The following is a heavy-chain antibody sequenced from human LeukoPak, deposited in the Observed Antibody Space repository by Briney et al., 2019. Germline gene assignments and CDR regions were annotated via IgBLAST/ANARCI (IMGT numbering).Heavy chain of an antibody. D-gene: IGHD1-26*01. CDR2: INPNSGGT. Sequence: GASVKVSCKASGYTFTGYYMHWVRQAPGQGLEWMGWINPNSGGTNYAQKFQGRVTMTRDTSISTAYMELSRLGSDDAAVYYCARVTWERYGMDVWGQGTTVTVSS. CDR1: GYTFTGYY. CDR3: ARVTWERYGMDV. V-gene: IGHV1-2*02. J-gene: IGHJ6*02.